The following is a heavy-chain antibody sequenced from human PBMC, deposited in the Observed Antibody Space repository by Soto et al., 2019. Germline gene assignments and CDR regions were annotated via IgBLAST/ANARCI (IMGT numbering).Heavy chain of an antibody. V-gene: IGHV2-5*02. CDR1: GFSLSTSGAA. CDR3: AHRQLVPIFGLVTQTDVWFDS. J-gene: IGHJ5*01. D-gene: IGHD3-3*01. Sequence: QITLKESGPTLVNPTQTLTLTCTFSGFSLSTSGAAVGWIRQPPGKALEWLALVYWDDDKRYSPSIKNRVTNPQDNSKNPVVLTLTNPEPVDKATYYCAHRQLVPIFGLVTQTDVWFDSWGQGTLVTVPS. CDR2: VYWDDDK.